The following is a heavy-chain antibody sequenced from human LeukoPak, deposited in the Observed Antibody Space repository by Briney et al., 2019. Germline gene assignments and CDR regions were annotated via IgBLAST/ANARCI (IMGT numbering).Heavy chain of an antibody. CDR2: IIPIFGTA. CDR1: GYTFTSYY. V-gene: IGHV1-69*05. D-gene: IGHD1-26*01. J-gene: IGHJ4*02. Sequence: SVKVSCKASGYTFTSYYMHWVRQAPGQGLEWRGRIIPIFGTANYAQKFQGRVTITTDESTSTAYMELSSLRSEDTAVYYCARDMGAMPVDYWGQGTLVTASS. CDR3: ARDMGAMPVDY.